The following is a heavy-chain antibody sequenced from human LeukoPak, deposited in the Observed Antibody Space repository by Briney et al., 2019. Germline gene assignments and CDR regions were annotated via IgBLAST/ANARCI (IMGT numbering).Heavy chain of an antibody. CDR3: ARDGGYSYGSLFY. CDR2: ISGSGGHT. CDR1: GFTFGSYT. D-gene: IGHD5-18*01. V-gene: IGHV3-23*01. Sequence: PGGSLRLSCAASGFTFGSYTMSWVRQAPGKGLEWVSAISGSGGHTYYADSVKGRFTISRDNSKNTLYLQMNSLRAEDTAVYYCARDGGYSYGSLFYWGQGTLVTVSS. J-gene: IGHJ4*02.